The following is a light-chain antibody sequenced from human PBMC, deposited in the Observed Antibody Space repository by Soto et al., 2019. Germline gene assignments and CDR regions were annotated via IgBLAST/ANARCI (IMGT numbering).Light chain of an antibody. CDR1: QSVSSY. CDR3: QQANSFPLT. J-gene: IGKJ4*01. Sequence: EIVMTQSPGTLSLSPGERATLSCRASQSVSSYLAWYQQKPGQAPRLLISDASDRATGIPDRFSGSGSGTDFTLTISSLQPEDFATYYCQQANSFPLTFGGGTKVDIK. V-gene: IGKV3-11*01. CDR2: DAS.